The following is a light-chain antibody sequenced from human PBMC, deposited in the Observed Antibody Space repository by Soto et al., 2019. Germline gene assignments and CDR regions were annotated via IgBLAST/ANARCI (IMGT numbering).Light chain of an antibody. CDR2: AAS. CDR1: QSISSY. J-gene: IGKJ5*01. V-gene: IGKV1-39*01. CDR3: QQSYMDPIT. Sequence: DIQMTQSPSSLSASLGDRVAITCRASQSISSYLNWYQQKPGKAPKVLIYAASNLQSGVPSRFSGSGGGTDFTLSISSVQPEDFATYFCQQSYMDPITFGQGTRLEIK.